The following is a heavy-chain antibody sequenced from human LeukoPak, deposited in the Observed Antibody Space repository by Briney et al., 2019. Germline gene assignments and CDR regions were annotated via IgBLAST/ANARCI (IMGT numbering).Heavy chain of an antibody. Sequence: SETLSLTCAVSGGSISSGGYSWSWIRQPPGKGLEWIGYISHSGSTYYNPSLKSRVTISVDRSKNQFSLKLSSVTAADTAVYYCARDRAVAVAGTDFDYWGQGTLVTVSS. V-gene: IGHV4-30-2*01. CDR2: ISHSGST. J-gene: IGHJ4*02. CDR3: ARDRAVAVAGTDFDY. D-gene: IGHD6-19*01. CDR1: GGSISSGGYS.